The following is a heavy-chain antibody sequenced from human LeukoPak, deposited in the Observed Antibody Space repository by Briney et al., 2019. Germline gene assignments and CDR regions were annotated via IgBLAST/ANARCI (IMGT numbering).Heavy chain of an antibody. D-gene: IGHD6-13*01. CDR3: ARTIVSSSWYVDWFDP. J-gene: IGHJ5*02. CDR2: IYPGDSDT. CDR1: GYSFTSYW. V-gene: IGHV5-51*01. Sequence: GESPKISCKGSGYSFTSYWIGWVRQMPGKGLEWMGIIYPGDSDTRYSPSFQGQVTISADKSISTAYLQWSSLKASDTAVYYCARTIVSSSWYVDWFDPWGQGTLVTVSS.